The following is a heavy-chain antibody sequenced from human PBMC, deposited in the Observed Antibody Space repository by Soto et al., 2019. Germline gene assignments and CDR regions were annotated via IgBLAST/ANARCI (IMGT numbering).Heavy chain of an antibody. CDR2: IYHSGST. Sequence: QVQLQESGPGLVKFSQTLSLTCTVSGGSIRTTRYYWSWIRQHPGKGIEWIAYIYHSGSTYYNPSLKSRVDMSVDTSSNEFSRSLSSVTAADTAVYYCERVSSEGRSTVSGVVIGNMDVCGQGTKVTGSS. CDR3: ERVSSEGRSTVSGVVIGNMDV. J-gene: IGHJ6*02. CDR1: GGSIRTTRYY. D-gene: IGHD3-3*01. V-gene: IGHV4-31*03.